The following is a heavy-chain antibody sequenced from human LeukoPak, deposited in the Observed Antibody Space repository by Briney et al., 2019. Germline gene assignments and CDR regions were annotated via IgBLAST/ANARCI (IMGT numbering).Heavy chain of an antibody. D-gene: IGHD6-19*01. V-gene: IGHV4-39*07. CDR2: IYYSGGT. CDR1: GGSISSSSYY. Sequence: PSEALSLTCTVSGGSISSSSYYWGWIRQPPGKGLEWIGSIYYSGGTYYNPSLKSRVTIPVDTSKNQFSLKLSSVTAADTAVYYCARALRRGAGLPEDAFDIWGQGTMVTVSS. CDR3: ARALRRGAGLPEDAFDI. J-gene: IGHJ3*02.